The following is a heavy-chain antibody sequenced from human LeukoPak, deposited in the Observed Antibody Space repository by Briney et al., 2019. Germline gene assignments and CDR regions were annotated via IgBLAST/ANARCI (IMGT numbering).Heavy chain of an antibody. CDR1: GFTFSDYG. CDR2: ISGSGGST. J-gene: IGHJ5*02. CDR3: AKDPASSSSYWFDP. V-gene: IGHV3-23*01. D-gene: IGHD6-6*01. Sequence: GGSLRLSCAASGFTFSDYGMSWVRQAPGKGLKWVSAISGSGGSTYYADSVKGRITISRDNSKNTLYLQMNSLRAEDTAVYYCAKDPASSSSYWFDPWGQGTLVTVSS.